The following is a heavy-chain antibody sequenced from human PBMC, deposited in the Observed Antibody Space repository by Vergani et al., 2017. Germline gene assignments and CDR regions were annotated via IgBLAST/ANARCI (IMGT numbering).Heavy chain of an antibody. CDR1: GFTFSSYG. CDR2: ISSDGSNK. CDR3: AKESGGYYCFDS. J-gene: IGHJ4*02. V-gene: IGHV3-30*18. Sequence: QVQLVESGGGVVQPGRSLRLSCAASGFTFSSYGMHWVRQAPGKGLEWVAVISSDGSNKYYADSVRGRFTISRDNSKNTLYLQMNSLRAEDTAVYYCAKESGGYYCFDSWGQGTLVTVSS. D-gene: IGHD1-26*01.